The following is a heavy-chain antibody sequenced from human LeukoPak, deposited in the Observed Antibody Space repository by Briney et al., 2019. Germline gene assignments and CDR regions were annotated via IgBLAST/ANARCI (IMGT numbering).Heavy chain of an antibody. V-gene: IGHV4-59*01. CDR1: GGSISSYY. D-gene: IGHD2-2*01. J-gene: IGHJ6*02. CDR2: IYYSGST. CDR3: GGGIVPAADYYYYYGMDV. Sequence: SETLSLTCTVSGGSISSYYWSWIRQPPGKGLEWIGYIYYSGSTNYNPSLKSRVTISVDTSKNQFSLKLSSVTAADTAVYYCGGGIVPAADYYYYYGMDVWGQGTTVTVSS.